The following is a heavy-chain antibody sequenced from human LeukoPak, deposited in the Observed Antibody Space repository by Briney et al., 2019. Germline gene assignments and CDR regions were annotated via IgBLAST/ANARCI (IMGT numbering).Heavy chain of an antibody. J-gene: IGHJ4*02. CDR3: AAKSSFIDY. V-gene: IGHV3-43D*03. D-gene: IGHD2-15*01. CDR1: GFTFDDYA. CDR2: ISWDGGST. Sequence: GGSLRFSCAASGFTFDDYAMHWVRQAPGKGLEWVSLISWDGGSTYYADSVKGRFTISRDNSKNSLYLQMNSLRAEDTALYYCAAKSSFIDYWGQGTLVTVSS.